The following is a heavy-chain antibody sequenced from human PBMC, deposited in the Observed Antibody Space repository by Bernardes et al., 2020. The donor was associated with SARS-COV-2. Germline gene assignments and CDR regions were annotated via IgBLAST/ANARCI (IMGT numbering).Heavy chain of an antibody. D-gene: IGHD3-3*01. Sequence: TLSLTCAVYGGSFSGYYWSWIRQPPGKGLEWIGEINHSGSTNYNPSLKSRVTISVDTSKNQFSLKLSSVTAADTAVYYCARGLGYDFWSGYYLTDFDYWGQGTLVTVSS. CDR2: INHSGST. CDR1: GGSFSGYY. J-gene: IGHJ4*02. CDR3: ARGLGYDFWSGYYLTDFDY. V-gene: IGHV4-34*01.